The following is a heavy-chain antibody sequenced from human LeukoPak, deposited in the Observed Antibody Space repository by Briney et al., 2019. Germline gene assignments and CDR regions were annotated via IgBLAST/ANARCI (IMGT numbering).Heavy chain of an antibody. CDR3: ARLRNVGGNPHPFNV. CDR2: ITSTGRYI. CDR1: GFNFIDYT. D-gene: IGHD4-23*01. Sequence: GGSLRLSCAASGFNFIDYTMNWVRQAPGKGLEWVSSITSTGRYIFYADSLKGRFTVSRDNAKKSLYLQMNSLRAEDTAVYYCARLRNVGGNPHPFNVWGQGTTVTVSS. J-gene: IGHJ3*01. V-gene: IGHV3-21*01.